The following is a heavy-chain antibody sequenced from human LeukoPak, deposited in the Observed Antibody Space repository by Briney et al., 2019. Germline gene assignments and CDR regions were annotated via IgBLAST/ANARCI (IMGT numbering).Heavy chain of an antibody. J-gene: IGHJ4*02. CDR1: GFTLSSNE. CDR3: ASALRIYYYFDY. CDR2: ISDRDGNT. D-gene: IGHD1-26*01. V-gene: IGHV3-23*01. Sequence: GGSLRLSCAASGFTLSSNEMSWVRQAPGEGLEWVSAISDRDGNTYYADSVKGRFTISRDNSKNTLYLQMNSLRAEDTAVYYCASALRIYYYFDYWGQGTLVTVSS.